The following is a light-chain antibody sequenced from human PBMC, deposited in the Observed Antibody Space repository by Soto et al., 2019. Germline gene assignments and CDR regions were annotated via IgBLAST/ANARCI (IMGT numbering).Light chain of an antibody. V-gene: IGLV1-40*01. J-gene: IGLJ2*01. Sequence: QSVLTQPPSVSGAPGQRVTISCTGSRSNIGAGYDVHWYQQLPGTAPKLLIYANNNRPSGVPDRVSGSKSGTSASLAITGLQAEDEADYDCQSYASSRSGSAVFGGGTKLTVL. CDR2: ANN. CDR3: QSYASSRSGSAV. CDR1: RSNIGAGYD.